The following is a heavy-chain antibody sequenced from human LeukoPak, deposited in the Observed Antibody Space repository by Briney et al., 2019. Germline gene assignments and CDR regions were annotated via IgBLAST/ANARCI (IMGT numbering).Heavy chain of an antibody. J-gene: IGHJ4*02. D-gene: IGHD6-13*01. V-gene: IGHV3-30*01. CDR2: ISYDGSNE. CDR3: ASLPAAADLL. CDR1: GFTFSSYG. Sequence: PGGSLRLSSAASGFTFSSYGMHWVRQAPGKGLEWVAVISYDGSNEYYADSVKGRFTISRDNSKNTLYLQMNSLRAEDTAVYYCASLPAAADLLWGQGTLVTVSS.